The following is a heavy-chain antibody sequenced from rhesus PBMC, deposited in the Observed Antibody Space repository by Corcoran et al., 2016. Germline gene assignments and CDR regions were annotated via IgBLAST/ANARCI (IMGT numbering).Heavy chain of an antibody. CDR3: ARVAYCSSTYCSSGYFDY. V-gene: IGHV4-173*01. CDR2: SSGSGGRT. CDR1: GGSISSNW. D-gene: IGHD2-15*01. J-gene: IGHJ4*01. Sequence: QLQLQESGPGLVKPSETLSLTCAVSGGSISSNWWSWIFQPPGKGRECIGRSSGSGGRTSYTPSLKSRVTISTATSKNQLSLTLISVTAADTAVYYCARVAYCSSTYCSSGYFDYWGQGVLVTVSS.